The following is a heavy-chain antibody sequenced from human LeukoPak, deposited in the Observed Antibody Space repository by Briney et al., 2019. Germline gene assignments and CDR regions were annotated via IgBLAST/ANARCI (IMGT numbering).Heavy chain of an antibody. CDR1: GGSISSSSYY. J-gene: IGHJ4*02. CDR2: IYHSGST. CDR3: ARRTTTGTTDY. D-gene: IGHD1-1*01. Sequence: SETLSLTCTVSGGSISSSSYYWGWIRQPPGKGLEWIGSIYHSGSTYYNPSLKSRVTLSVDTSKNQFSLKLSPVTAADTAVYYCARRTTTGTTDYWGQGTLVTVSS. V-gene: IGHV4-39*01.